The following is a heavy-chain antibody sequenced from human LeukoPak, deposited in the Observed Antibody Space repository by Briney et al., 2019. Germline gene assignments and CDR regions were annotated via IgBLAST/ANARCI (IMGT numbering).Heavy chain of an antibody. CDR3: ARRNYDILTGYYNDYFDY. Sequence: GESLKISCKGSGYSFSSYWINWVRQMPGKGLEWMGRIDPSDSYTNYNPSFQGQVTISADKSINTAYLQWSSLKASDTAMYYCARRNYDILTGYYNDYFDYWGQGTLVTVSS. D-gene: IGHD3-9*01. V-gene: IGHV5-10-1*04. CDR2: IDPSDSYT. CDR1: GYSFSSYW. J-gene: IGHJ4*02.